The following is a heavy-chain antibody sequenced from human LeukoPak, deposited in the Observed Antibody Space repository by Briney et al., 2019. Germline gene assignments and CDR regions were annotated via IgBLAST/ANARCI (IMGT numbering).Heavy chain of an antibody. D-gene: IGHD5-18*01. Sequence: ASVKVSCKASGYTFTSYYMCWVRQAPGQGLEWMGIINPSGGSTNYAQKFQGRVTITADKSTSTAYMELSSLRSEDTAVYYCARVDAAMVIDYWGQGTLVTVSS. V-gene: IGHV1-46*01. CDR3: ARVDAAMVIDY. CDR1: GYTFTSYY. J-gene: IGHJ4*02. CDR2: INPSGGST.